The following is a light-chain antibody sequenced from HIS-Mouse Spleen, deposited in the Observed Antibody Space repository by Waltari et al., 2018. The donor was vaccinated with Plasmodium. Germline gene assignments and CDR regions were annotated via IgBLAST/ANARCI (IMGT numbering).Light chain of an antibody. J-gene: IGKJ1*01. CDR1: QSISSR. CDR3: QQYNSYSWT. V-gene: IGKV1-5*03. Sequence: DIQMTQSPSTLSASVGDRVTITCRASQSISSRLAWYQQKPGKAPKLLIYKASSLEIGVPSRFSGSGSGTEFTLTISSLQPDDFATYYCQQYNSYSWTFGQGTKLEIK. CDR2: KAS.